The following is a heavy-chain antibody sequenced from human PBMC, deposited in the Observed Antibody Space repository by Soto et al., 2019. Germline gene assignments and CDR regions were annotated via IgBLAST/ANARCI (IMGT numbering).Heavy chain of an antibody. Sequence: ETLSITFAVCGGAIRSYYLTWTRQPPGKGLEWIGYIYYSGSNNYNPSLKSRVTIAVDTSKNQFSLKLTSVTAADTAGYYCARLRDGHNAGHFDDWGQGTLATVSS. D-gene: IGHD1-1*01. J-gene: IGHJ4*02. V-gene: IGHV4-59*01. CDR3: ARLRDGHNAGHFDD. CDR2: IYYSGSN. CDR1: GGAIRSYY.